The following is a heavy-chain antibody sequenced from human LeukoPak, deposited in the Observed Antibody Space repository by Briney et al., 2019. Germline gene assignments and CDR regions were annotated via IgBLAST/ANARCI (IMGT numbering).Heavy chain of an antibody. CDR3: ASALGYSYGYLDY. D-gene: IGHD5-18*01. V-gene: IGHV3-21*01. J-gene: IGHJ4*02. CDR1: GFTFSSYG. Sequence: GRSLRLSCAASGFTFSSYGMNWVRQAPGKGLEWVSPISSSSSYIYYADSVKGRFTISRDNAKNSLYLQMNSLRAEDTAVYYCASALGYSYGYLDYWGQGTLVTVSS. CDR2: ISSSSSYI.